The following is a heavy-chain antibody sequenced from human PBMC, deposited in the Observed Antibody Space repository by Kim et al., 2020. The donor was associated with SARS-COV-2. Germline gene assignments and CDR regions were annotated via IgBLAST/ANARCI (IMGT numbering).Heavy chain of an antibody. J-gene: IGHJ2*01. CDR3: AKQGYCSSTSCYTTIWYFDL. V-gene: IGHV3-23*01. CDR2: ISGSGGST. CDR1: GFTFSSYA. Sequence: GGSLRLSCAASGFTFSSYAMSWVRQAPGKGLEWVSAISGSGGSTYYADSVKGRFTISRDNSKNTLYLQMNSLRAEDTAVYYCAKQGYCSSTSCYTTIWYFDLWGRGTLVTVSS. D-gene: IGHD2-2*02.